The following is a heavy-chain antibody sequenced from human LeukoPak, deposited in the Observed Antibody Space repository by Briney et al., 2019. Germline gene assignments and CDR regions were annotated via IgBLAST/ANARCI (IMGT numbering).Heavy chain of an antibody. CDR3: ARTGSSGWYRAEYFQH. J-gene: IGHJ1*01. CDR1: GFTFSSYG. CDR2: IWYDGSNK. V-gene: IGHV3-33*01. Sequence: GGSLRLSCAAPGFTFSSYGMHWVRQAPGKGLEWVAVIWYDGSNKYYADSVKGRFTISRDNSKNTLYLQMNSLRAEDTAVYYCARTGSSGWYRAEYFQHWGQGTLVTVSS. D-gene: IGHD6-19*01.